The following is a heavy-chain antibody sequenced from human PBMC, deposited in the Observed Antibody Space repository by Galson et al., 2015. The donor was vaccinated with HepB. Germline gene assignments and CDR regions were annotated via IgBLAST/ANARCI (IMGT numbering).Heavy chain of an antibody. Sequence: SVKVSCKVSGGSFSGSTITWVRQAPGQGLEWMGEIIPIVGTPINAQIFQGRLSLTADESTSTAYMTLVNLTSEDTAVYFCVRGVTMRHRWGQGTLVTVSA. CDR3: VRGVTMRHR. D-gene: IGHD3-22*01. CDR1: GGSFSGST. V-gene: IGHV1-69*13. CDR2: IIPIVGTP. J-gene: IGHJ4*02.